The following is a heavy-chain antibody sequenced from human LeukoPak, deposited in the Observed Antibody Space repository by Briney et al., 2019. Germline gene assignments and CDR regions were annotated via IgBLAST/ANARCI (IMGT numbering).Heavy chain of an antibody. CDR1: GGSISSSSYY. Sequence: PSETLSLTCTVSGGSISSSSYYWGWIRQPPGKGLEWIGSIYYSGSTYYNPSLKSRVTISVDTSKNQFSLKLSSVTAADTAVYYCARVQMLVVYSSSHAHFDYWGQGTLVTVSS. CDR3: ARVQMLVVYSSSHAHFDY. CDR2: IYYSGST. V-gene: IGHV4-39*07. D-gene: IGHD6-6*01. J-gene: IGHJ4*02.